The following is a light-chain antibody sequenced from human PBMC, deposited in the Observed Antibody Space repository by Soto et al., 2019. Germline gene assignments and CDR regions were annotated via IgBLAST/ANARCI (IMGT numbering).Light chain of an antibody. CDR3: QQCYTSPRT. V-gene: IGKV1-39*01. J-gene: IGKJ1*01. CDR1: QRINTY. Sequence: DIQMTQSPSTLSAGVGDRVTITCRASQRINTYLNWYQQKPGKAPTLLIYAASNLQSGVPSRFSGGGSGTDFTLTINTLQPDDFATHFCQQCYTSPRTFGQGTKVEIK. CDR2: AAS.